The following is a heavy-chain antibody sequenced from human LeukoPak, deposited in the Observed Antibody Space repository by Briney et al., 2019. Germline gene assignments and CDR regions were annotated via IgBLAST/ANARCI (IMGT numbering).Heavy chain of an antibody. Sequence: SGGSLRLSCAASGFTFSSYSMNWVRQAPGKGLEWVSSISSSSSYIYYADSVKGRFTIYRDNAKNSLYLQMNSLRAEDTAVYYCAREGIVAVPAATGFDPWGQGTLVTVSS. CDR1: GFTFSSYS. CDR2: ISSSSSYI. J-gene: IGHJ5*02. D-gene: IGHD2-2*01. V-gene: IGHV3-21*01. CDR3: AREGIVAVPAATGFDP.